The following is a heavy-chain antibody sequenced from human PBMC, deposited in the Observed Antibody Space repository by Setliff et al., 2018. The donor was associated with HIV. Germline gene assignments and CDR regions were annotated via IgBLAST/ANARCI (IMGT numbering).Heavy chain of an antibody. V-gene: IGHV4-61*09. D-gene: IGHD6-6*01. CDR3: ARRPSSSSFDY. CDR2: IYSTFSGST. CDR1: GGSISSGSYY. Sequence: SETLSLTCTVSGGSISSGSYYWSWIRRPAGRGLEWIGHIYSTFSGSTDYNPSLKSRVTMSIDTSKNQFSLKLNSVTAADTAVYYCARRPSSSSFDYWGQGTLVTVSS. J-gene: IGHJ4*02.